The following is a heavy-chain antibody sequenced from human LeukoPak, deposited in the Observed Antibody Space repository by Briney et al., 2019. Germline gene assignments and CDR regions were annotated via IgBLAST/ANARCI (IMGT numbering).Heavy chain of an antibody. D-gene: IGHD3-22*01. J-gene: IGHJ4*02. CDR3: ARGPPHYYDSSGSLGYYFDY. CDR2: INYSGST. V-gene: IGHV4-39*07. Sequence: SETLSLTCTVSGGSISSSSYYWGWIRQPPGKGLEWIGSINYSGSTYYNPSLKSRVTISVDTSKNQFSLKLSSVTAADTAVYYCARGPPHYYDSSGSLGYYFDYWGQGTLVTVSS. CDR1: GGSISSSSYY.